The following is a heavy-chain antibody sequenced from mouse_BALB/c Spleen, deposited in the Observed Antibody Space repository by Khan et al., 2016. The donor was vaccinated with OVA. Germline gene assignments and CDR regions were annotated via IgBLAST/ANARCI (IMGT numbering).Heavy chain of an antibody. CDR2: RIYSGFT. CDR3: ARSTYNYSFAY. V-gene: IGHV3-8*02. D-gene: IGHD1-3*01. CDR1: GDSITSGF. Sequence: EVQLQESGPSLVQPSQTLSLTCSFTGDSITSGFCSRVRKFRGNKLYYMGYRIYSGFTYYSPSLKGRFSITRHTSNNQYYLHLNSVTTEDKATYSSARSTYNYSFAYWGQEALVTVSA. J-gene: IGHJ3*01.